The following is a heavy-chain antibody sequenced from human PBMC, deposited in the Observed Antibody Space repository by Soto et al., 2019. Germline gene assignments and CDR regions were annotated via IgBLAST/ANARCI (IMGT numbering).Heavy chain of an antibody. D-gene: IGHD3-16*01. V-gene: IGHV1-3*01. Sequence: VHLVQSGAEVKKPGASVKVSCRASGYTFTSDAMHWVRQDPGQGLEWLGWINVGTGYTTFSQKFQGRVSITRVTYASPACRELSSLRSEDPSIYDCARAGAGGSNSDDAAVAAWGQGTKVTVSS. J-gene: IGHJ3*01. CDR2: INVGTGYT. CDR3: ARAGAGGSNSDDAAVAA. CDR1: GYTFTSDA.